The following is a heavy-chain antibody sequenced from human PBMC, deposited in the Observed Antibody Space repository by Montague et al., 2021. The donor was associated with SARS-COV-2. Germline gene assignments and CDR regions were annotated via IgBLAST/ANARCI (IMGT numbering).Heavy chain of an antibody. D-gene: IGHD6-13*01. CDR2: IYYSGXT. CDR1: GGSISSSSYY. Sequence: SETLFLTCTVSGGSISSSSYYWGWIRQPPGKGLEWIGSIYYSGXTXYXXXXKXRVTISVDTSKNQFSLKLSSVTAADTAVYYCARVGRQQLVRLSGMDVWGQGTTVTVSS. CDR3: ARVGRQQLVRLSGMDV. J-gene: IGHJ6*02. V-gene: IGHV4-39*07.